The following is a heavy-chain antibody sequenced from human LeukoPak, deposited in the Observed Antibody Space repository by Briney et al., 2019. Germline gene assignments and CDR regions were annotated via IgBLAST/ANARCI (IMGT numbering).Heavy chain of an antibody. CDR1: GFTFSSYA. CDR3: QGSSGWYPVDY. CDR2: ISYDGSNK. D-gene: IGHD6-19*01. J-gene: IGHJ4*02. Sequence: GRSLRLSCAASGFTFSSYAMHWVRQAPGKGLEWVAVISYDGSNKYYADSVKGRFTISRDNSKNTLYLQMNSLRAEDTAVYYCQGSSGWYPVDYWGQGTPVTVSS. V-gene: IGHV3-30*04.